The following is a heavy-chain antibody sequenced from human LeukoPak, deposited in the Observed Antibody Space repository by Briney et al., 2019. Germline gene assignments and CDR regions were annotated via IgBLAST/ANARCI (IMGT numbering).Heavy chain of an antibody. J-gene: IGHJ4*02. CDR2: VSTYNGNT. CDR1: GYTFTSYG. D-gene: IGHD6-19*01. CDR3: ARAQRIAVAGTGGY. V-gene: IGHV1-18*01. Sequence: ASVKVSCKASGYTFTSYGMNWVRQAPGQALEWMGWVSTYNGNTDYAQKFPRRVPITTAASTSTAHIALRRLTSADTDVYYYARAQRIAVAGTGGYWGQGTVVTVSS.